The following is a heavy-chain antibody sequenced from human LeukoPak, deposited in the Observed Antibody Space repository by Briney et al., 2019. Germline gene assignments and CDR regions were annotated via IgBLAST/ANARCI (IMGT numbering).Heavy chain of an antibody. CDR1: LGSISTYY. CDR2: IQTSGNA. J-gene: IGHJ3*02. V-gene: IGHV4-4*07. CDR3: ARAEIVGRAFDI. D-gene: IGHD3-22*01. Sequence: SETPSLTCILSLGSISTYYRSCIRQPAGGGRECSGRIQTSGNANQTPPLTSRVAISSHKTKTQLSLNRSSLAAADTARHYVARAEIVGRAFDIWGQGTMVTVSS.